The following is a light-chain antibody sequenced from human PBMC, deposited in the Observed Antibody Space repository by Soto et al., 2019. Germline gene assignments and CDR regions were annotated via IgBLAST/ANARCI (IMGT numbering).Light chain of an antibody. J-gene: IGKJ3*01. CDR3: QQSYSTVT. CDR2: AAS. CDR1: QSISSY. Sequence: DIQMTQSPSSLSASVGDRVTITCRASQSISSYLNWYQQKPGKAPKLLIYAASSLQSGVPSRFSGSGSGTDFTLTISSLQPEDFATYYCQQSYSTVTFGPDQSGYQT. V-gene: IGKV1-39*01.